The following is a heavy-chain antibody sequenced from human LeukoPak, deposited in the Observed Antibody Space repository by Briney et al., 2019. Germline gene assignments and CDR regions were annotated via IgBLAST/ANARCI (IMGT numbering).Heavy chain of an antibody. CDR2: IIPMFGTA. CDR3: AGDSSEFRSLIPH. Sequence: ASVKVSCKASGGTFSSYAVSWVRQAPGRGLEWMGGIIPMFGTAKYAQKFQGRVTITADESTSTAYMELRSLRSEDTAVYYCAGDSSEFRSLIPHWGQGTLVTVSS. CDR1: GGTFSSYA. D-gene: IGHD2-21*01. V-gene: IGHV1-69*01. J-gene: IGHJ1*01.